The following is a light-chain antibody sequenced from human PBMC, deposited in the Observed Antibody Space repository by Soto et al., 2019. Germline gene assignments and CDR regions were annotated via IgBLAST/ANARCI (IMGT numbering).Light chain of an antibody. CDR3: KQYNSYPCT. CDR2: KAS. Sequence: DIQMTQSPSTLSASVGDRVTITCRASQSISSWLAWYQQKPGKAPKLLIYKASSLESGVASRFSGRGSGTEIPLTSSSLQPEDFATYYCKQYNSYPCTFGQGTKLEIK. V-gene: IGKV1-5*03. CDR1: QSISSW. J-gene: IGKJ2*02.